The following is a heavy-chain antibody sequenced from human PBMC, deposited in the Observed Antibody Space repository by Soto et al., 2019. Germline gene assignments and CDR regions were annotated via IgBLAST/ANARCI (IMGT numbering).Heavy chain of an antibody. CDR3: ARELSSWLDAFDI. CDR2: ISYDGSNK. D-gene: IGHD6-13*01. Sequence: QVQLVESGGGVVQPGRSLRLSCAASGFTFSSYAMHWVRQAPGKGLEWVAVISYDGSNKYYVDSVKGRFTISRDNSKNTLYLQMNSLRAEDTAVYYCARELSSWLDAFDIWGQGTMVTVSS. J-gene: IGHJ3*02. CDR1: GFTFSSYA. V-gene: IGHV3-30-3*01.